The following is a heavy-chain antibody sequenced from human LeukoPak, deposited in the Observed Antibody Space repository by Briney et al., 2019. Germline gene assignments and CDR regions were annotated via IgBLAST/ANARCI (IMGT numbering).Heavy chain of an antibody. CDR3: ASSPRYCSGGSCYSTPFDY. V-gene: IGHV3-21*01. CDR1: GFTFSSYS. Sequence: GGSLRLSCAASGFTFSSYSMNWVRQAPGKGLEWVSSISSSSSYIYYADSVKGRFTISRDNAKNSLYLQMNSLRVEDTAVYYCASSPRYCSGGSCYSTPFDYWGQGTLVTVSS. D-gene: IGHD2-15*01. CDR2: ISSSSSYI. J-gene: IGHJ4*02.